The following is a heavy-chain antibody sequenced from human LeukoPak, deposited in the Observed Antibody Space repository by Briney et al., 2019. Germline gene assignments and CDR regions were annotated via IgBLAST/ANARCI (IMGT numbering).Heavy chain of an antibody. CDR3: VRDSNFKIDY. Sequence: GGSLRLSCAVSGFTVSTYVMHWARRAPGEGLVWVSRINHDGSDISYADSVKGRSTISRDNAKNTLYLQMNSLRADDTAIYYCVRDSNFKIDYWGQGTLVTVSS. V-gene: IGHV3-74*01. D-gene: IGHD5-24*01. J-gene: IGHJ4*02. CDR2: INHDGSDI. CDR1: GFTVSTYV.